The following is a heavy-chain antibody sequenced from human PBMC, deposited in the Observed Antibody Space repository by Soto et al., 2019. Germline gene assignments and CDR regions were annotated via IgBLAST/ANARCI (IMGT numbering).Heavy chain of an antibody. V-gene: IGHV3-30-3*01. CDR1: GFTFSSYA. CDR2: ISYDGSSK. D-gene: IGHD1-1*01. Sequence: EGALRRSCAASGFTFSSYAMHWVRQAPGKGLEWVAVISYDGSSKYYADSVKGRFTISRDNSKNTLYLQMNSLRAEDTAVYYCASEQLAVLRGVLDYWGQGTLVTVSS. CDR3: ASEQLAVLRGVLDY. J-gene: IGHJ4*02.